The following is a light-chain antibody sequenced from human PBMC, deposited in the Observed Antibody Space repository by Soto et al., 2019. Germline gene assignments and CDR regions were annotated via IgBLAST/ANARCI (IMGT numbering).Light chain of an antibody. J-gene: IGKJ5*01. Sequence: DIQMTQSPSTLSASVGDRVTITCRASQSISSWLAWYQQKPGKAPKLLLCEASTLDGGVPSRFSGSGSGTEFTLTISSLKRDDVATYYCQQYDRYSVTFGQGTRLEIK. CDR3: QQYDRYSVT. CDR2: EAS. V-gene: IGKV1-5*03. CDR1: QSISSW.